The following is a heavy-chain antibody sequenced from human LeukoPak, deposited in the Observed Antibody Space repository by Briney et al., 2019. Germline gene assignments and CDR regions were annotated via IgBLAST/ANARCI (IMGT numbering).Heavy chain of an antibody. V-gene: IGHV1-8*03. CDR3: AKAPYGLYSSSWPGYFQH. D-gene: IGHD6-13*01. CDR2: MNPNSGNT. Sequence: GASVKVSCKASGYTFTSYDINWVRQATGQGLEWMGWMNPNSGNTGYAQKFQGRVTITRNTSISTAYMELSSLRSEDTAVYYCAKAPYGLYSSSWPGYFQHWGQGTLVTVSS. J-gene: IGHJ1*01. CDR1: GYTFTSYD.